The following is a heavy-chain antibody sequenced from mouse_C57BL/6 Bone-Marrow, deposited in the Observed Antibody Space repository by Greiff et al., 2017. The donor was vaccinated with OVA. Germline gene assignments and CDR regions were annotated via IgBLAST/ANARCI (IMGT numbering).Heavy chain of an antibody. CDR3: ARSGVLRPAGFDY. J-gene: IGHJ3*01. Sequence: QVQLQQPGAELVKPGASVKLSCKASGYTFTSYWMHWVKQRPGQGLEWIGMIHPNSGSTNYNEKFKSKATLTVDKSSSTAYMQLSSLTSEDSAVYDCARSGVLRPAGFDYGGQGTLVTVSA. CDR2: IHPNSGST. CDR1: GYTFTSYW. V-gene: IGHV1-64*01. D-gene: IGHD1-2*01.